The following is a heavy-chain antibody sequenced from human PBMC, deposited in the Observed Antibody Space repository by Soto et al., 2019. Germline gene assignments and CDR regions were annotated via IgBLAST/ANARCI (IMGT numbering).Heavy chain of an antibody. V-gene: IGHV4-34*01. Sequence: SETLSLTCAVYGGSFSGYYWSWIRQPPGKGLEWIGEINHSGSTNYNPSLKSRVTISVDTSKNQFSLKLSSVTAADTAVYYCARGRYCSGGSCYHPRQNYYFDYWGQGTLVTVSS. J-gene: IGHJ4*02. CDR2: INHSGST. CDR1: GGSFSGYY. D-gene: IGHD2-15*01. CDR3: ARGRYCSGGSCYHPRQNYYFDY.